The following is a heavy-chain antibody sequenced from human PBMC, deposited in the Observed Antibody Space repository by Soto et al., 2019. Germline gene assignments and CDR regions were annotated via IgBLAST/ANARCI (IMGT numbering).Heavy chain of an antibody. V-gene: IGHV3-48*01. Sequence: GGSLRLSCAASGFTFSSYSMNWVRQAPGKGLEWVSYISSSSSTIYYADSVKGRFTISRDNSKDTLDLQMNSLRAEDTAVYYCARDREQWLVGYYFDYWGQGTLVTVSS. D-gene: IGHD6-19*01. CDR2: ISSSSSTI. CDR3: ARDREQWLVGYYFDY. CDR1: GFTFSSYS. J-gene: IGHJ4*02.